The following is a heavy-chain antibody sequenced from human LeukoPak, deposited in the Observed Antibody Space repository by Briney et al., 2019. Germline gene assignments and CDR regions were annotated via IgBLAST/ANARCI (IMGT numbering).Heavy chain of an antibody. Sequence: PGGSLRLSCTASGFTFTNAWMSWTRQAPGKGLEWVASINSDGSEGYYADVVKGRFTISRDNAKNSLYLQINSLRAEDTAVYYCARSSYSSSSSVWGQGTMVTVSS. CDR2: INSDGSEG. J-gene: IGHJ3*01. CDR3: ARSSYSSSSSV. V-gene: IGHV3-7*03. CDR1: GFTFTNAW. D-gene: IGHD6-6*01.